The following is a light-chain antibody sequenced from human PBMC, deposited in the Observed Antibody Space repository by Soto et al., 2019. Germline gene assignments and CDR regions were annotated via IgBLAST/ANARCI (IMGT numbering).Light chain of an antibody. CDR1: QSISSW. Sequence: GDRVTITCRASQSISSWLAWYQQKPGKAPKLLIYDASSLESGVPSRFSGSGSGTEFTLTIAGLQPDDFATYYCQNYNGPPWTFGQGTKVDI. CDR2: DAS. V-gene: IGKV1-5*01. J-gene: IGKJ1*01. CDR3: QNYNGPPWT.